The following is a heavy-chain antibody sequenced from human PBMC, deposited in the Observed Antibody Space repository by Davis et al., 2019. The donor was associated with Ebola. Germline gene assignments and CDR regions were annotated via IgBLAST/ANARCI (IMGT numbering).Heavy chain of an antibody. V-gene: IGHV3-49*04. CDR1: GLTFGDYA. CDR2: IRSKGYGGKT. CDR3: TRRNSYGSLRVDY. D-gene: IGHD5-18*01. Sequence: GGSLRLSCTGSGLTFGDYAMNWVRRAPGKGLEWVGFIRSKGYGGKTGYAASVKGRFTISRDDSKSIAYLQMNSLKTEDTAVYYCTRRNSYGSLRVDYWGQGTLVTVSS. J-gene: IGHJ4*02.